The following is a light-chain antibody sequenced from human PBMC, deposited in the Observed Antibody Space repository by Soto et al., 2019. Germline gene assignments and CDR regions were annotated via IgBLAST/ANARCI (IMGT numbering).Light chain of an antibody. CDR3: QVWDSSSDHPDVV. Sequence: SYELTQPPSVSVAPGKTARITCGGNNIGSKSVHWYQQKPGQAPVLVIYYDSDRPSGTPERFSGSNSGNTATLTISRVEAGDEADYYCQVWDSSSDHPDVVFGGGTKLTVL. CDR1: NIGSKS. V-gene: IGLV3-21*04. J-gene: IGLJ2*01. CDR2: YDS.